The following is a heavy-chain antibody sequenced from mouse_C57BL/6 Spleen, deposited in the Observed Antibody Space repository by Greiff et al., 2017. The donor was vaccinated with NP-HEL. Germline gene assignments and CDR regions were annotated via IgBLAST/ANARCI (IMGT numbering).Heavy chain of an antibody. CDR2: IDPSDSYT. J-gene: IGHJ1*03. V-gene: IGHV1-69*01. CDR1: GYTFTSYW. D-gene: IGHD2-3*01. CDR3: ARKGVDGYYGYFDV. Sequence: QVQLQQSGAELVMPGASVKLSCKASGYTFTSYWMHWVKQRPGQGLEWIGEIDPSDSYTNYNQKFKGKSTLTVDKSSSTAYMQLSSLTSEASAVYYCARKGVDGYYGYFDVWGTGTTVTVSS.